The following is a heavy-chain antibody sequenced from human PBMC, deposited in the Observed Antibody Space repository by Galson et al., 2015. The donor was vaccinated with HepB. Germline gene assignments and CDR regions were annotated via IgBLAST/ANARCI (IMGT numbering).Heavy chain of an antibody. CDR1: GYTFTGYY. V-gene: IGHV1-2*02. CDR2: INPNSGGT. CDR3: ATGEDIVVVPAGLWGY. D-gene: IGHD2-2*01. Sequence: SVKVSCKASGYTFTGYYMHWVRQAPGQGLEWMGWINPNSGGTNYAQKFQGRVTMTRDTSISTAYMELSRLRSDDTAVYYCATGEDIVVVPAGLWGYWGQGTLVTVSS. J-gene: IGHJ4*02.